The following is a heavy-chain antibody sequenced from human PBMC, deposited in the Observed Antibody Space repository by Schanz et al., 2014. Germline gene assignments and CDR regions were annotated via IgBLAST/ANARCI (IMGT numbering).Heavy chain of an antibody. J-gene: IGHJ4*02. CDR1: GFTFENYA. Sequence: EVQLVESGGGVVRPGGSLRLSCAASGFTFENYALTWVRQVPGKGLEWVSRINWSDGGSTGYADSVRGRFTISRDKAKNSLYLQMNSLRAEDTALYYCARDRRNADIDYWGQGTLVTCSS. D-gene: IGHD1-1*01. CDR3: ARDRRNADIDY. CDR2: INWSDGGST. V-gene: IGHV3-20*04.